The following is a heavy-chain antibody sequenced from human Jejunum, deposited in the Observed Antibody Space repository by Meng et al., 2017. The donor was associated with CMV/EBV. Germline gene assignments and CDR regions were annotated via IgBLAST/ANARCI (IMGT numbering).Heavy chain of an antibody. J-gene: IGHJ4*02. CDR2: IKEDGSEK. CDR3: AKSTLSTWSTFDS. Sequence: SGFTFSKHWMTWVSQAPGKGLEWVANIKEDGSEKYYVDAVKGRFTISRDNVENSLFLQMNSLRPEDTAVYFCAKSTLSTWSTFDSWGPGTLVTVSS. V-gene: IGHV3-7*03. CDR1: GFTFSKHW. D-gene: IGHD6-13*01.